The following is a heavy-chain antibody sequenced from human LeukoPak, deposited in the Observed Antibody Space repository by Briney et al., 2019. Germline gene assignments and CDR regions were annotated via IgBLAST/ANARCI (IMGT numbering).Heavy chain of an antibody. CDR2: IYHSGST. V-gene: IGHV4-4*02. J-gene: IGHJ5*02. CDR1: GGSISSSNW. CDR3: ARGDFSSGWQNWFDP. D-gene: IGHD6-19*01. Sequence: SETLSLTCAVSGGSISSSNWWSWVRQPPGKGLEWIGEIYHSGSTNYNPSLKSRVTISVDTSKNQFSLKLSSVTAADTAVFYCARGDFSSGWQNWFDPWGQGTLVTVSS.